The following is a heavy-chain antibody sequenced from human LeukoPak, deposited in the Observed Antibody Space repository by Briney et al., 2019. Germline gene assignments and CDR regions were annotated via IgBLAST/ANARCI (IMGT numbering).Heavy chain of an antibody. V-gene: IGHV3-30-3*01. CDR1: GFTFSSYA. J-gene: IGHJ6*04. Sequence: GGSLRLSCAASGFTFSSYAMHWVRQAPGKGLEWVAVISYDGSNKYYADSVKGRFTISRDNSKNTLYLQMNSLRAEDTAVYYCATSSFAPGYSSSWYYYYGMDVWGKGTTVTVSS. CDR3: ATSSFAPGYSSSWYYYYGMDV. CDR2: ISYDGSNK. D-gene: IGHD6-13*01.